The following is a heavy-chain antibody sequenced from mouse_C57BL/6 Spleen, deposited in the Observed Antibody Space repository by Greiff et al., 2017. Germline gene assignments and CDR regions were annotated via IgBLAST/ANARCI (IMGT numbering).Heavy chain of an antibody. V-gene: IGHV1-50*01. CDR1: GYTFTSYW. Sequence: QVQLQQPGAELVKPGASVKLSCKASGYTFTSYWMQWVKQRPGQGLEWIGEIDPSDSNTNYNQKFKGKATLTVDTSSSTAYMQLSILTSEDAAVYYCARFLGHYYALDYWGQGTSVTVSS. J-gene: IGHJ4*01. D-gene: IGHD4-1*01. CDR3: ARFLGHYYALDY. CDR2: IDPSDSNT.